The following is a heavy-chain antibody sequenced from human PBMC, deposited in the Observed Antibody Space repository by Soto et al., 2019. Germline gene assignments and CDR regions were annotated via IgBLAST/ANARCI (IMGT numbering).Heavy chain of an antibody. CDR1: GFNFNSYT. D-gene: IGHD2-15*01. CDR3: ARDGSGGSCHPGMDV. CDR2: ISSSGYI. V-gene: IGHV3-21*01. J-gene: IGHJ6*02. Sequence: PGGSLRLSCAASGFNFNSYTINWVRQASGKRLEWLSSISSSGYIFSTDSVRGRFTISRDNAKNSVYLQINSMRAEDTAVYFCARDGSGGSCHPGMDVWGQGTTVTVSS.